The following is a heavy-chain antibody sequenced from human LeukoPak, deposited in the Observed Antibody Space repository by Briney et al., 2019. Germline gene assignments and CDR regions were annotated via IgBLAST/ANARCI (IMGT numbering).Heavy chain of an antibody. J-gene: IGHJ4*02. V-gene: IGHV4-59*11. CDR3: ARDTSYTSETCCNDYFDS. CDR2: ISHTGNT. Sequence: SETLSLTCTASGGTLNNHYMSWVRQPPGKALEWICDISHTGNTKSHPSLKGRVTISVDTSKNQFSLTLGSVTAADTTVYYCARDTSYTSETCCNDYFDSWGQGTLVTVSS. D-gene: IGHD2/OR15-2a*01. CDR1: GGTLNNHY.